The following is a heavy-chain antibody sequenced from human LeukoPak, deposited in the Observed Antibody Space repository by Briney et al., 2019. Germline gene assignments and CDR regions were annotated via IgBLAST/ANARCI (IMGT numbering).Heavy chain of an antibody. J-gene: IGHJ4*02. CDR3: ARLGDDSSGIWDDY. CDR1: GGSISSSSYY. V-gene: IGHV4-39*01. CDR2: IYYSGST. D-gene: IGHD3-22*01. Sequence: PSETLSLTCTVSGGSISSSSYYWGWIRQPPGKGLEWIGSIYYSGSTYYNPSLKSRVTISVDTSKNQFSLKLSSVTAADTAVYYCARLGDDSSGIWDDYWGQGTLVTVSS.